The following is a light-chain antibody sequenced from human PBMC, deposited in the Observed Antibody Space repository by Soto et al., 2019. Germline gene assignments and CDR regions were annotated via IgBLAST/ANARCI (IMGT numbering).Light chain of an antibody. CDR2: DAS. CDR3: QQYDDPFT. Sequence: DTQMTQSPSSLSASVGDTVTITCQASHDIADSLNWYQQRAGQAPQLLIYDASNLQSGVPARFSCSGTGTSFILTISSLPPEDFATYDCQQYDDPFTFGGGTKVEIK. V-gene: IGKV1-33*01. J-gene: IGKJ4*01. CDR1: HDIADS.